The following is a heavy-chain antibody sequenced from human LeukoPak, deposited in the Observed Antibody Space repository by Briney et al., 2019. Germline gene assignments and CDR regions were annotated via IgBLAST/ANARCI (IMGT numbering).Heavy chain of an antibody. J-gene: IGHJ4*02. CDR3: ARGLLTVGLVIDFDNYFDY. D-gene: IGHD3-9*01. Sequence: SETLSLTCAVYGGSISGYYWSWIRQPPGKGLEWIGEINHSGSTNYNPSLKSRVTISVDTSKNQFSLKLSSVTAADTAVYYCARGLLTVGLVIDFDNYFDYWGQGTLVTVSS. CDR1: GGSISGYY. CDR2: INHSGST. V-gene: IGHV4-34*01.